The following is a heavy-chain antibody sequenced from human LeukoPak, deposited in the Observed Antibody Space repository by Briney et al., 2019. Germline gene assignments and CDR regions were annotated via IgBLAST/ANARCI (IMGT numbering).Heavy chain of an antibody. D-gene: IGHD3-10*01. CDR1: GGTFSSYA. CDR2: IIPIFGTA. CDR3: ARVITMVRGSPIPGPYFDY. V-gene: IGHV1-69*06. J-gene: IGHJ4*02. Sequence: SVMVSCKASGGTFSSYAISWVRQAPGQGLEWMGGIIPIFGTANYAQKFQGRVTITADKSTSTAYMELSSLRSADTAVYYCARVITMVRGSPIPGPYFDYWGQGTLVTVSS.